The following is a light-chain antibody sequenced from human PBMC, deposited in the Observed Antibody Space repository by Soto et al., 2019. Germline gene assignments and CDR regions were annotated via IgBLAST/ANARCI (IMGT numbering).Light chain of an antibody. CDR2: AAS. CDR1: QGISNY. J-gene: IGKJ1*01. CDR3: QKYNSAQWT. Sequence: DIQMTQSPSSLSASVGDRVTITCRASQGISNYLAWYQQKPGKVPKLLIYAASTLQSGVPARFSGSGSGTDLTLTISSRQTEEVATNYCQKYNSAQWTFGQGTKGETK. V-gene: IGKV1-27*01.